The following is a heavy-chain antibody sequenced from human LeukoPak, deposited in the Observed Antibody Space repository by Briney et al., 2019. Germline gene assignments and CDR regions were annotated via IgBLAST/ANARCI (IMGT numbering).Heavy chain of an antibody. D-gene: IGHD2/OR15-2a*01. V-gene: IGHV4-59*02. CDR1: GASVSNSH. CDR2: LSYTGKT. Sequence: PSETLSLTCTVSGASVSNSHWNWIRQFPGEGLEWIGCLSYTGKTDYNPSLSSRVTISLGTSNNQVSLKLKSVTAADTALYFCAEGYFEPFAHWGPGTLVTVSS. CDR3: AEGYFEPFAH. J-gene: IGHJ4*02.